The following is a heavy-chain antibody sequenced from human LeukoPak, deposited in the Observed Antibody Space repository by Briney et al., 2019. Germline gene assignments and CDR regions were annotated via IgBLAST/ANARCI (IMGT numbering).Heavy chain of an antibody. CDR1: GGSISSYY. V-gene: IGHV4-59*01. CDR2: IYYSGST. D-gene: IGHD4-23*01. CDR3: ARDARPGGFDY. J-gene: IGHJ4*02. Sequence: PTETLSLTCTVSGGSISSYYWSWIRQPPGKGLEWIGFIYYSGSTNYNPSLKSRVTISVDTSKNQFSLKLNSVTAADTAVYYCARDARPGGFDYWGQGTLVTVSS.